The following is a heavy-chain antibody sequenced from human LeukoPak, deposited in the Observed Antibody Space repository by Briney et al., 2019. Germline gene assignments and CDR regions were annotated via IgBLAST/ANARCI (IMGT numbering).Heavy chain of an antibody. Sequence: GGALEISCQGSGFIFTRNWIGRVRQVPGKGLEWMGIIYPGDYNTRYSPSFQGQVTISADKSITTAYLQWSSLKASDTAIYYCARLMETTMVTEFDYWGQGTLVTVSS. CDR1: GFIFTRNW. CDR3: ARLMETTMVTEFDY. D-gene: IGHD5-18*01. J-gene: IGHJ4*02. CDR2: IYPGDYNT. V-gene: IGHV5-51*01.